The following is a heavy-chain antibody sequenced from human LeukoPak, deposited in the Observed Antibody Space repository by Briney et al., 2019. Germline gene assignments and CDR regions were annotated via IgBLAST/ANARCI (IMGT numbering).Heavy chain of an antibody. CDR1: GGSFSDYY. Sequence: SETLSLTCVVYGGSFSDYYWTWIRQPPGKGLEWIGEINHSGRANYNPSLKSRVTVSLDTSENQVSLKVSSVTAADTAVYYCARAPRLGSYYDYWGQGTLITVSS. CDR2: INHSGRA. J-gene: IGHJ4*02. CDR3: ARAPRLGSYYDY. D-gene: IGHD1-26*01. V-gene: IGHV4-34*01.